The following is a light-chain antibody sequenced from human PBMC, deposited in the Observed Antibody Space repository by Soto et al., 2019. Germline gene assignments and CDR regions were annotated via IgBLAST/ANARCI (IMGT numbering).Light chain of an antibody. V-gene: IGKV3-20*01. CDR2: GAS. CDR1: QSVGSNY. J-gene: IGKJ5*01. CDR3: HQYASSPLT. Sequence: EIVFTQSPGTLSLSPGERATLSCRASQSVGSNYLAWYQQTPGQAPRLLIHGASTRATGIPDRFSGSGSGTDFTLTLSRLESEDSAVYYCHQYASSPLTFGQGTRLEIK.